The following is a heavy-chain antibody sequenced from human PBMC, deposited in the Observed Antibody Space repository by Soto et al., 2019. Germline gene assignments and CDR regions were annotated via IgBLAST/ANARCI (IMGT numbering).Heavy chain of an antibody. J-gene: IGHJ6*02. CDR2: ISSNGGST. V-gene: IGHV3-64D*08. CDR3: VKLGYYGSGTDYYYGMDV. D-gene: IGHD3-10*01. Sequence: GGSLRLSCSASGFTFSSYAMHWVRQAPGKGLEYVSAISSNGGSTYYADSVKGRFTISRDNSKNTLYLQMSSLRAEDTAVYYCVKLGYYGSGTDYYYGMDVWGQGTTVTVSS. CDR1: GFTFSSYA.